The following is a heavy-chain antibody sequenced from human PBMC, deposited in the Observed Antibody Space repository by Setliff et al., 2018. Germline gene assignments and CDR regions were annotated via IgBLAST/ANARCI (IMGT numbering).Heavy chain of an antibody. V-gene: IGHV3-33*08. D-gene: IGHD1-20*01. CDR2: IWYDGTNK. CDR3: ARVGLSGTSGYYYYMDV. CDR1: GFTFNSYA. J-gene: IGHJ6*03. Sequence: GGSLRLSCAASGFTFNSYAMHWVRQAPGKGLEWVAVIWYDGTNKFYADSVKGRFTISRDISKDTLYLQMNSLRAEDTAVYYCARVGLSGTSGYYYYMDVWGKGTTVTVSS.